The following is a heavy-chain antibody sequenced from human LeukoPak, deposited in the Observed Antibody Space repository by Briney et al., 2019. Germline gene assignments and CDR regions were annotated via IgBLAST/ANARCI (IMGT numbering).Heavy chain of an antibody. V-gene: IGHV3-74*01. CDR2: INSDGSST. D-gene: IGHD6-19*01. J-gene: IGHJ3*02. CDR3: AREVAVAAFDI. CDR1: GFTFSTYW. Sequence: GGSLTLSCAASGFTFSTYWMHWVRQAPGKGLVWVSRINSDGSSTSYADSVKGRFTISRDNAKNTLYLQMNSLRAEDTAVYYCAREVAVAAFDIWGQGPGHPVSS.